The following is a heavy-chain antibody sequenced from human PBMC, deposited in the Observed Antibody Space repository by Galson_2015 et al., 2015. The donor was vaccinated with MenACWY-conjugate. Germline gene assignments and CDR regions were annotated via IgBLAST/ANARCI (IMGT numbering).Heavy chain of an antibody. D-gene: IGHD6-13*01. J-gene: IGHJ1*01. Sequence: SLRLSCAASGFTLSHYWLSWVRQAPGKGLEWVSYISSSSDTIRYADSVKGRFTISRDNAKNSLYLQMNSLRAEDTAVYYCASRDSSSWYRQYFQHWGQGTLVTVSS. CDR2: ISSSSDTI. V-gene: IGHV3-48*01. CDR1: GFTLSHYW. CDR3: ASRDSSSWYRQYFQH.